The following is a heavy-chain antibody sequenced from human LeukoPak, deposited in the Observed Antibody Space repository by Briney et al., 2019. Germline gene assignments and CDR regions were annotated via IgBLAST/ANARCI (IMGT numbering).Heavy chain of an antibody. CDR2: ITDSGRKT. D-gene: IGHD4-17*01. V-gene: IGHV3-23*01. CDR1: GFPFSSYW. CDR3: AKITKATTPNY. Sequence: PGGSLRLSCVASGFPFSSYWMTWVRQASGKGLEWVSGITDSGRKTYYADYVKGRFSISRDNSKNTVYLQMSDLRAEDTAVYYCAKITKATTPNYWGQGTLVTVSS. J-gene: IGHJ4*02.